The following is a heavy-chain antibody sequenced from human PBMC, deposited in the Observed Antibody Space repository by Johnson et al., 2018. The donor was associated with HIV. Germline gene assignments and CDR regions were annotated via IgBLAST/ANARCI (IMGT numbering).Heavy chain of an antibody. CDR2: IGTAGDT. Sequence: VQLVESGGGLVQPGGSLRLSCAASGFTFSSYDMHWVRQATGKGLEWVSAIGTAGDTYYPGSVKGRFTISRENAKNSLYLQMNSLRAEDTAVYYCAGWELLLDAFDIWGQGTMVTVSS. J-gene: IGHJ3*02. CDR3: AGWELLLDAFDI. CDR1: GFTFSSYD. D-gene: IGHD1-26*01. V-gene: IGHV3-13*01.